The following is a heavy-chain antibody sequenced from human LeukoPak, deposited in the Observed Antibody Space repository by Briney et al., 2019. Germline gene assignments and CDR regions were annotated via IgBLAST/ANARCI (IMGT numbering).Heavy chain of an antibody. J-gene: IGHJ4*02. V-gene: IGHV3-30*18. CDR2: ISYDGSNK. Sequence: GRSLRLSCAASGFTFSSYGMHWVRQAPGKGLEWVAVISYDGSNKYYADSVKGRFTISRDNSKNTLYLQMNSLRAEDTAVYYCAKVRSTEARTFDYWGQGTLVTVSS. CDR1: GFTFSSYG. CDR3: AKVRSTEARTFDY. D-gene: IGHD1-1*01.